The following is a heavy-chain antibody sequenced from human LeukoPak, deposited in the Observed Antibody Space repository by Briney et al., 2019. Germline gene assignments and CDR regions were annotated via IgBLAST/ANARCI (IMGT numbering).Heavy chain of an antibody. D-gene: IGHD3-16*02. CDR3: ARDRPYYDYVWGSYRHFDY. J-gene: IGHJ4*02. CDR1: GYTFTSYG. V-gene: IGHV1-18*01. Sequence: ASVKVSCKASGYTFTSYGISWVRQAPGQGLEWMGWISAYNGNTNYAQKLQGRVTMTADTSTSTAYMELRSLRSDDTAVYYCARDRPYYDYVWGSYRHFDYWGQGTLVTVSS. CDR2: ISAYNGNT.